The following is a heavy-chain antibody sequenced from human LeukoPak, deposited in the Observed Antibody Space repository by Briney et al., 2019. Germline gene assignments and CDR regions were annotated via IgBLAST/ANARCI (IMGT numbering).Heavy chain of an antibody. V-gene: IGHV3-20*04. D-gene: IGHD4-17*01. Sequence: GGSLRLSCVASGFIFDDYGMNWVRQAPGKGLEWVSGINWNGDSTGYADSVKGRFTTSRDNAKNSLYLQMNSLRAEDTALYYCARSYGDYYYYYYMDVWGKGTTVTVSS. CDR2: INWNGDST. CDR1: GFIFDDYG. CDR3: ARSYGDYYYYYYMDV. J-gene: IGHJ6*03.